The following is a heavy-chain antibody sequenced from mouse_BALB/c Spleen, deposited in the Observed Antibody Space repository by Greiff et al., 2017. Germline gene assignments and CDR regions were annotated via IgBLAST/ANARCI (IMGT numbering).Heavy chain of an antibody. V-gene: IGHV5-4*02. D-gene: IGHD2-2*01. Sequence: DVKLQESGGGLVKPGGSLKLSCAASGFTFSDYYMYWVRQTPEKRLEWVATISDGGSYTYYPDSVKGRFTISRDNAKNNLYLQMSSLKSEDTAMYYCARGGYDYWGQGTTLTVAS. J-gene: IGHJ2*01. CDR1: GFTFSDYY. CDR2: ISDGGSYT. CDR3: ARGGYDY.